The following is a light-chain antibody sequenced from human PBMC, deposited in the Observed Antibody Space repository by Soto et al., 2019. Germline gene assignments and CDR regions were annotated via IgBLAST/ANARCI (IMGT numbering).Light chain of an antibody. J-gene: IGLJ1*01. CDR1: SSNIGAGYD. V-gene: IGLV1-40*01. CDR3: QSYDSSLSGYV. Sequence: QSALTQPPSVSGAPGQRVTISCTGSSSNIGAGYDVHWYQQLPGTAPKLLIYGNSNRPSGVPDRFSGSKSGTSASLAITGLQAEDEADYYCQSYDSSLSGYVFGHGTKVTVL. CDR2: GNS.